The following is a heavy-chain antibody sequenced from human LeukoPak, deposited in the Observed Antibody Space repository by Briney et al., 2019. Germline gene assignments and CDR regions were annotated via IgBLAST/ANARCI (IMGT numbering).Heavy chain of an antibody. J-gene: IGHJ4*02. Sequence: ASVKVSCKASGYTFTGYYMHWVRQAPGQGLEWMGWINPNSGGTNYAQKFQGRVTMTRDTSISTAYMELSRLRSDDTAVYYCARGVIAAAGYFDYWGQGTLVTVFS. CDR3: ARGVIAAAGYFDY. CDR2: INPNSGGT. D-gene: IGHD6-13*01. V-gene: IGHV1-2*02. CDR1: GYTFTGYY.